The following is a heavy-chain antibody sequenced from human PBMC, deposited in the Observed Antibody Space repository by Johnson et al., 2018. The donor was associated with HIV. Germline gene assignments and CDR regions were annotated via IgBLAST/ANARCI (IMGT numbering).Heavy chain of an antibody. CDR3: ARDLSLVGGWSPFDI. J-gene: IGHJ3*02. CDR1: GFAFSRFA. CDR2: ISYDGTNQ. V-gene: IGHV3-30*03. Sequence: QEQLEESGGGVVQSGRSLRLSCAASGFAFSRFAMHWVRQVPDKGLEWVAVISYDGTNQYHADSVKGRFTISRDNSKNTLYLQMNSLRAEDTAVYYCARDLSLVGGWSPFDIWGQGTMVTVSS. D-gene: IGHD6-19*01.